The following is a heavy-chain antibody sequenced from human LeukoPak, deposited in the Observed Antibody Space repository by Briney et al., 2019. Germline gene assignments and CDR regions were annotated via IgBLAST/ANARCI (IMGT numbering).Heavy chain of an antibody. Sequence: SVKVSCKASGGAFSSYAISWVRQAPGQGLEWMGGIIPIFGTANYAQKFQGRVTITTDESTSTAYMELSSLRSEDTAVYYCARLCGGDCPDDYWGQGTLVTVSS. D-gene: IGHD2-21*02. J-gene: IGHJ4*02. CDR2: IIPIFGTA. V-gene: IGHV1-69*05. CDR1: GGAFSSYA. CDR3: ARLCGGDCPDDY.